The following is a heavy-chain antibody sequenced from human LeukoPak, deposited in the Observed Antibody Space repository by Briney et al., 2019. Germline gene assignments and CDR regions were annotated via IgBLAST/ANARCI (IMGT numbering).Heavy chain of an antibody. CDR3: AKDPTGGSY. Sequence: GGSLRLSCAAFGFTVSSNYMSWVRQAPGKGLEWVSAISGSGGSTYYADSVKGRFTISRDNSKNTLYLQMNSLRAEDTAVYYCAKDPTGGSYWGQGTLVTVSS. V-gene: IGHV3-23*01. D-gene: IGHD1-26*01. CDR2: ISGSGGST. CDR1: GFTVSSNY. J-gene: IGHJ4*02.